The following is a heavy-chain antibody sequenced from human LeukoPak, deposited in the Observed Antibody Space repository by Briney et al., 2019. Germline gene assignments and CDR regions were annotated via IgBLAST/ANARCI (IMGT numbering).Heavy chain of an antibody. CDR2: ISGSGGST. CDR3: AKAYDSSGYYRLRTNHYFDY. D-gene: IGHD3-22*01. V-gene: IGHV3-23*01. Sequence: GGSLRLSCAASGFTFSSYAMSWVRQAPGKGLEWVSAISGSGGSTYHADSVKGRFTISRDNSKNTLYLQMNSLRAEDTAVYYCAKAYDSSGYYRLRTNHYFDYWGQGTLVTVSS. J-gene: IGHJ4*02. CDR1: GFTFSSYA.